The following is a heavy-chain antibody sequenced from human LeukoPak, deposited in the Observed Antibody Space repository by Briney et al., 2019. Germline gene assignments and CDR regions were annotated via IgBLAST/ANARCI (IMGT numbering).Heavy chain of an antibody. CDR2: ISAYNGNT. J-gene: IGHJ1*01. CDR3: ARERGTYCGGDCYSWYFQH. V-gene: IGHV1-18*01. CDR1: GYTFTSYG. Sequence: ASVKVSCKASGYTFTSYGISWVRQAPGQGLEWMGWISAYNGNTNYAQKLQGRVTMTTDTSTSTAYMELRSLRSDDTAVYYCARERGTYCGGDCYSWYFQHWGQGTLVTVSS. D-gene: IGHD2-21*02.